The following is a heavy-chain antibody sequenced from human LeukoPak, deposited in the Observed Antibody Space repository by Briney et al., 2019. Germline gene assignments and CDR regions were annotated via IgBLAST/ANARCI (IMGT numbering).Heavy chain of an antibody. CDR2: IYPGDSDT. Sequence: GESLKISCKGSGYNFTTYWIAWVRQVPGKGLEWMGIIYPGDSDTRYSPSFQGQVTISADKSISTAYLQWSSLKASDTAMYYCALLLSPPPDFDYWGQGTLVTVSS. J-gene: IGHJ4*02. CDR1: GYNFTTYW. D-gene: IGHD2/OR15-2a*01. V-gene: IGHV5-51*01. CDR3: ALLLSPPPDFDY.